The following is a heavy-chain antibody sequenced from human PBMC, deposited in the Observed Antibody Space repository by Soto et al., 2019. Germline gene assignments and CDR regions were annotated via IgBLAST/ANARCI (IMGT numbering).Heavy chain of an antibody. CDR2: FDPEDGET. V-gene: IGHV1-24*01. J-gene: IGHJ5*02. CDR3: ATDRPGSGSYQT. Sequence: ASVNVSCKVSGYTLTELSMHWVRQAPGKGLEWMGGFDPEDGETIYAQKFQGRVTMTEDTSTDTAYMELSSLRSEDTAVYYCATDRPGSGSYQTWGQGTLVTVSS. CDR1: GYTLTELS. D-gene: IGHD3-10*01.